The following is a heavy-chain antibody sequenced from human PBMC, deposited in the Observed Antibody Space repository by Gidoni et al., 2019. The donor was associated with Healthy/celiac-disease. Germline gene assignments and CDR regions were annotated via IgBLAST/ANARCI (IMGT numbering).Heavy chain of an antibody. CDR2: ISGDGGST. V-gene: IGHV3-43*02. CDR1: GFTFADYA. Sequence: EVQLVESGGGVVQPGGSLRLSCAASGFTFADYAMHWVRQAPGKGLEWVSLISGDGGSTYYADSVKGRFTISRDNSKNSLYLQMNSLRTEDTALYYCAKDTLWLRGSGRPGAFDYWGQGTLVTVSS. D-gene: IGHD5-18*01. J-gene: IGHJ4*02. CDR3: AKDTLWLRGSGRPGAFDY.